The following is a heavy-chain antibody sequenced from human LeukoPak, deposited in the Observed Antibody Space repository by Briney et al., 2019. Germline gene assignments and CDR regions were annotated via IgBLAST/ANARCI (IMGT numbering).Heavy chain of an antibody. J-gene: IGHJ4*02. D-gene: IGHD4-11*01. CDR1: GGSISNYY. Sequence: SETLSLTCTVSGGSISNYYWSWIRQPPGKGLEWIGYIYYSGSTKYNPSLKSRVTISVDTSKNQFSLKLSSVTAADTAVYYCARGPTTMTRAFDYWGQGTLVTVSS. CDR2: IYYSGST. CDR3: ARGPTTMTRAFDY. V-gene: IGHV4-59*08.